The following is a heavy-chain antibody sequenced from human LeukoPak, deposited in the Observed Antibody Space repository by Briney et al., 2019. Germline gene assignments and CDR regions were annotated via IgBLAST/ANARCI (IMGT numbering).Heavy chain of an antibody. V-gene: IGHV4-59*01. J-gene: IGHJ4*02. CDR1: GGSISSYY. CDR2: IYYSGST. Sequence: PSETLSLTCSVSGGSISSYYWTWIRQPPGKRLEWIGYIYYSGSTNNNPSLKSRVTISVDTSKNQFSLKLSSVTAADTAVYYCARASLRGYYDSSGYYVGAEFDYWGQGTLVTVSS. D-gene: IGHD3-22*01. CDR3: ARASLRGYYDSSGYYVGAEFDY.